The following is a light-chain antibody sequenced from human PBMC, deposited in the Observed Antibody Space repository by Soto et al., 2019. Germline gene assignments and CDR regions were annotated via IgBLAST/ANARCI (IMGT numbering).Light chain of an antibody. V-gene: IGKV1-5*03. Sequence: DIQMTQSPSTLSASEGDRVTITCRASQSISSWLAWYQQKPEKAPKLLIYKASNLQGGVPGRFSGSGFGTKYTLTISSLQPDDFATYYLQQYSNYPYSFGQGTKRENK. CDR3: QQYSNYPYS. J-gene: IGKJ2*03. CDR2: KAS. CDR1: QSISSW.